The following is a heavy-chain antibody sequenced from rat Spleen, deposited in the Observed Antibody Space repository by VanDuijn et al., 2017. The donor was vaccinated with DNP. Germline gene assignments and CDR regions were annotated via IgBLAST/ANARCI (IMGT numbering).Heavy chain of an antibody. CDR3: ARWTRYFDY. V-gene: IGHV3-1*01. Sequence: EVQLQESGPGLVKSAQSLFLTCSVTGYSITSNYWAWIRKFPGHKMEWMGYISYSGSTSYHPSLKSRISITRDTSKNHFFLHLNSVTIEDTATYYCARWTRYFDYWGQGTLVTVSS. J-gene: IGHJ3*01. CDR2: ISYSGST. D-gene: IGHD1-5*01. CDR1: GYSITSNY.